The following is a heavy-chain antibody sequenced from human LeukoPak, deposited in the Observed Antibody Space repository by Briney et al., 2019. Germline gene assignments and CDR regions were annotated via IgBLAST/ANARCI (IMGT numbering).Heavy chain of an antibody. CDR2: IGSSGTSI. CDR1: RFTFSDYE. Sequence: GESLRLSCAASRFTFSDYEMNWVHQAPGKGLEWVSYIGSSGTSIYYADSVRGRFTISRDNAKDSLYLQMNSLRVEDTAVYYCARSYYYVSLSGGMDVWGQGTTVTVSS. D-gene: IGHD3-22*01. CDR3: ARSYYYVSLSGGMDV. V-gene: IGHV3-48*03. J-gene: IGHJ6*02.